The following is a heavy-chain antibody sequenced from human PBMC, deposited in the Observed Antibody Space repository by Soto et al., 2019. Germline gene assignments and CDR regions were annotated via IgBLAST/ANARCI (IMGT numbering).Heavy chain of an antibody. Sequence: QVQLVQSGAEVKKPGASVKVSCKASGYTFTSYAMLWVLQAPGQRLEWMGWINAGNGNTKYSQKFPGRVTITRDTSASTAYMELSSLRSEDTAVYYCAQGSSSWYLLYFDYWGQGTLVTVSS. CDR2: INAGNGNT. J-gene: IGHJ4*02. V-gene: IGHV1-3*01. D-gene: IGHD6-13*01. CDR1: GYTFTSYA. CDR3: AQGSSSWYLLYFDY.